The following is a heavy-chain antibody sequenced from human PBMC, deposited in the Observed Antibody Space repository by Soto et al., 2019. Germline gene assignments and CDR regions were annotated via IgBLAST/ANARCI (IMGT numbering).Heavy chain of an antibody. CDR2: ISGSGGST. J-gene: IGHJ4*02. CDR3: AKDQGSSWYEIDY. Sequence: GGSLRLSCGASGFTFSRYAMTWVRQAPGKGLEWVSTISGSGGSTYYADSVKGRFTISRDNSKNTLYLQMNSLRAEDTAVYYCAKDQGSSWYEIDYWGQGTLVTVSS. V-gene: IGHV3-23*01. CDR1: GFTFSRYA. D-gene: IGHD6-13*01.